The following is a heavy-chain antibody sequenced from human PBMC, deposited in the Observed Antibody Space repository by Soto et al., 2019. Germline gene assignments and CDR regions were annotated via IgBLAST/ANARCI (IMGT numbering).Heavy chain of an antibody. CDR3: AREGGYSSSSRPLDY. CDR1: GFTFSSYA. Sequence: TGGSLRLSCAASGFTFSSYAMHWVRQAPGKGLEWVAVISYDGSNKYYADSVKGRFTISRDNSKNTLYLQMNSLRAEDTAVYYCAREGGYSSSSRPLDYWGQGTLVTVSS. V-gene: IGHV3-30-3*01. D-gene: IGHD6-6*01. J-gene: IGHJ4*02. CDR2: ISYDGSNK.